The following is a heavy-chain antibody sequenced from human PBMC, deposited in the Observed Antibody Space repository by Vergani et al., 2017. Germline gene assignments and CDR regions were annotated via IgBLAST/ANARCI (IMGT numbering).Heavy chain of an antibody. CDR3: VRDVRVSRT. V-gene: IGHV3-21*01. Sequence: EVQLLESGGDLVQPGGSLRLSCAASGFTFIMHAMSWVRQAPGKGLEWVASISGSSSYVFYRDSVEGRFTISRDNAKNSLYLDMSSLRAEDTAVYYCVRDVRVSRTWGQGTLVAVSS. CDR1: GFTFIMHA. J-gene: IGHJ3*01. CDR2: ISGSSSYV.